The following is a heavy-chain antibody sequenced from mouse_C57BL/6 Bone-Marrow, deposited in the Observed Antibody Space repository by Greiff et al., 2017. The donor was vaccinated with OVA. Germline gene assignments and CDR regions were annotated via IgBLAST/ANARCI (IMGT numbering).Heavy chain of an antibody. CDR2: ISVGGSYT. J-gene: IGHJ3*01. CDR1: GFTFSSYA. CDR3: ARAYLLLRLAWVAY. V-gene: IGHV5-4*01. D-gene: IGHD1-1*01. Sequence: EVHLVGSGGGLVKPGGSLKLSCAASGFTFSSYAMSWVRQTPEKRLEWVATISVGGSYTYFPDNVKGRFPLSRDNAKNNLYLQMSHLKSEDTARYYCARAYLLLRLAWVAYWGQGTRVTVSA.